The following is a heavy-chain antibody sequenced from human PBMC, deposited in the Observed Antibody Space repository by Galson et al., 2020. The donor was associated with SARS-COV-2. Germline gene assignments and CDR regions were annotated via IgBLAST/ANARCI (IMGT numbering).Heavy chain of an antibody. J-gene: IGHJ4*02. Sequence: QLGESLKISCRASGFTFSSSAMHWVRQAPGKGLEWVAIISYDGTKRYNLDSVKGRFTISRDNSKNTLLLQMDSLTTEDTAVYYCARETDDYTSSWYDYWGQGTLVTVSS. D-gene: IGHD6-13*01. CDR3: ARETDDYTSSWYDY. CDR2: ISYDGTKR. CDR1: GFTFSSSA. V-gene: IGHV3-30*04.